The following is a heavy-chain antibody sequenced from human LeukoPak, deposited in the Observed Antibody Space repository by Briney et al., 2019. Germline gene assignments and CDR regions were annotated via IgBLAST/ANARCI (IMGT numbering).Heavy chain of an antibody. D-gene: IGHD1-26*01. CDR1: GGSISSYY. J-gene: IGHJ5*02. CDR3: AREIVGVDQRSVGDDQNWFDP. Sequence: SETLSLTCTVSGGSISSYYWSWIRQPPGKGLEWIGYIYYSGSTNYNPSLKSRVTISVDTSKNQFSLKLSSVTAVDTAVYYCAREIVGVDQRSVGDDQNWFDPWGQGALVTVSS. CDR2: IYYSGST. V-gene: IGHV4-59*01.